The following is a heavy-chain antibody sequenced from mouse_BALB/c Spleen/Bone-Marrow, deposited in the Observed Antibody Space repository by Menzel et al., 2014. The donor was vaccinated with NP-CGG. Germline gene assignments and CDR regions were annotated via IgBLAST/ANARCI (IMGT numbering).Heavy chain of an antibody. CDR1: GFTFSSFG. CDR3: ARDEDYAMDY. Sequence: EVKLVDSGGGLVQPGGSRKLSCAASGFTFSSFGMRWVRQAPEKGLEWVAYISSGSSTIYYADTVKGRFTISRDNPKNTLFLQMTSLRSEDTAMYYCARDEDYAMDYWGQGTSVTVSS. V-gene: IGHV5-17*02. J-gene: IGHJ4*01. CDR2: ISSGSSTI.